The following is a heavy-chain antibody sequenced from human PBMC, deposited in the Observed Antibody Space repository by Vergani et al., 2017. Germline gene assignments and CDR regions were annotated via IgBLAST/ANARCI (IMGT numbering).Heavy chain of an antibody. D-gene: IGHD3-10*01. J-gene: IGHJ6*02. CDR2: IWYDGSNK. V-gene: IGHV3-33*01. CDR3: AREQNYYGALYYYYGMDV. CDR1: GFTFSSYG. Sequence: QVQLVESGGGVVQPGRSLRLSCAASGFTFSSYGMHWVRQAPGKGLEWVAVIWYDGSNKYYADSVKGRFTISRDNSKNTLYLQMNSLRAEDTAVYYCAREQNYYGALYYYYGMDVWGQGTTVTVSS.